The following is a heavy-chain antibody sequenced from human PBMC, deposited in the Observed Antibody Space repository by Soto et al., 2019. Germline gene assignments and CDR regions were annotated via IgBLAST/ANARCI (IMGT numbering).Heavy chain of an antibody. CDR1: GFTFSSYA. D-gene: IGHD3-3*01. CDR2: ISGSGGIT. V-gene: IGHV3-23*01. Sequence: GGSLRLSCAASGFTFSSYAMSWVRQAPGKGLEWVSAISGSGGITYYADSVKGRFTISRDNSKNTLYLQMNSLRAEDTAVYYCAKEYYTLLPDQDWLCDAFDIGGQGTMVPAS. CDR3: AKEYYTLLPDQDWLCDAFDI. J-gene: IGHJ3*02.